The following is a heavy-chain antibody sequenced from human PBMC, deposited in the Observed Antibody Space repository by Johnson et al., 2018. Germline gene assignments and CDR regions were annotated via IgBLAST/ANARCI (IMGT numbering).Heavy chain of an antibody. D-gene: IGHD7-27*01. CDR3: AKDNWDASPPMDGFDI. V-gene: IGHV3-7*01. Sequence: EVQLVESGGGLVQPGGSLRLSCEASGFTFSNFWMTWVRQAPGKGLEWVADIKQDGSERRYVDSVKGRFTISRNNAKNSLYLQMNNVRAEDTALYYCAKDNWDASPPMDGFDIGGQGPMVTVSS. J-gene: IGHJ3*02. CDR2: IKQDGSER. CDR1: GFTFSNFW.